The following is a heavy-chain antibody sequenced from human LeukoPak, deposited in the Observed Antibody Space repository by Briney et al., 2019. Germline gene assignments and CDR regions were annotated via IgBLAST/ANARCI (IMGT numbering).Heavy chain of an antibody. J-gene: IGHJ6*03. D-gene: IGHD4-17*01. CDR3: ARGGNYGYYYYYYMDV. CDR2: ISSSSSSYI. CDR1: GFTFSDYY. Sequence: PGGSLRLSCAASGFTFSDYYMSWIRQAPGKGLEWVSYISSSSSSYIYYADSVKGRFTISRDNAKNSLDLQMNSLRAEDTAVYYCARGGNYGYYYYYYMDVWGKGTTVTISS. V-gene: IGHV3-11*06.